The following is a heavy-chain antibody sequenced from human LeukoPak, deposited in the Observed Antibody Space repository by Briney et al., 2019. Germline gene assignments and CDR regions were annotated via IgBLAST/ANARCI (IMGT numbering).Heavy chain of an antibody. J-gene: IGHJ1*01. CDR1: GYTFTSYY. D-gene: IGHD3-22*01. V-gene: IGHV1-46*01. Sequence: ASVKVSCKASGYTFTSYYMHWVRQAPGQGLEWMGLINPTGGSTGYAQKFQGRVTMTRDMSTSTDYMELRSLRSEDTAIYYCVRNFLYDRSVYSDYDGPHWGQGTLVTVSS. CDR2: INPTGGST. CDR3: VRNFLYDRSVYSDYDGPH.